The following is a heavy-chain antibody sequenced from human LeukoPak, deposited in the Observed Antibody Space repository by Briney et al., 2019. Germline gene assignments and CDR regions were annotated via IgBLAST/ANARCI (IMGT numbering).Heavy chain of an antibody. V-gene: IGHV4-39*01. D-gene: IGHD3-9*01. Sequence: PSETLSLTCSVSGDSIRKRSYYWGWIRQPPVKGLEWIGSIYYSGSTYYNSSLKSRVTISIDTSKSPLSLNLTSVTAADTAVYFCVDDSTGYYYFDYWGQGTLVTVSS. CDR3: VDDSTGYYYFDY. J-gene: IGHJ4*02. CDR2: IYYSGST. CDR1: GDSIRKRSYY.